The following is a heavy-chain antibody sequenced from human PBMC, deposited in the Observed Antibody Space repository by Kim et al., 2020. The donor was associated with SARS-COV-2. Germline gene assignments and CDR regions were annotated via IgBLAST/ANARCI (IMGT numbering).Heavy chain of an antibody. CDR2: IYYSGST. CDR1: GGSISSSSYY. V-gene: IGHV4-39*01. D-gene: IGHD3-3*01. CDR3: LAFGVVLRSIDY. J-gene: IGHJ4*02. Sequence: SETLSLTCTVSGGSISSSSYYWGWIRQPPGKGLVWIGSIYYSGSTYYNPSLKSRVTISVDTSKNQFSLKLSSVTAAATAEYYCLAFGVVLRSIDYWGQGT.